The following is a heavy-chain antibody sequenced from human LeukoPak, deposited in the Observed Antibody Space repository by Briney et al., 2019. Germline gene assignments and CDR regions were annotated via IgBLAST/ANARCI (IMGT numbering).Heavy chain of an antibody. CDR1: GGSISSYY. V-gene: IGHV4-59*08. CDR3: ARRSLITAYGMDV. Sequence: SETLSLTCIVSGGSISSYYWSWIRQPPGKGLEWIGYISDTGSTNYNSSLKSRVIISVDTSKNQFSLKLSPVTAADTAVYYCARRSLITAYGMDVWGQGTTVTVSS. CDR2: ISDTGST. D-gene: IGHD3-22*01. J-gene: IGHJ6*02.